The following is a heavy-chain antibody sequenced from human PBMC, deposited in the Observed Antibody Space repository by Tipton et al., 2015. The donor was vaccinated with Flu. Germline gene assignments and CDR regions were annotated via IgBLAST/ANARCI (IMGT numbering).Heavy chain of an antibody. V-gene: IGHV3-7*01. J-gene: IGHJ6*02. D-gene: IGHD3-3*01. CDR3: ARRLWSGDF. Sequence: SLRLSCAASGFTFSDFWMTWVRQAPGKGLEWVASIKHDGSKKYYVDSVKGRFTISRDNPKNSLYLQMNSLRAEDTAMYYCARRLWSGDFWGQGTTVTVSS. CDR2: IKHDGSKK. CDR1: GFTFSDFW.